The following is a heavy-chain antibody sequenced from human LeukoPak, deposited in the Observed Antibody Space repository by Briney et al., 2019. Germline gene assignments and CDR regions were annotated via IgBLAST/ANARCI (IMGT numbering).Heavy chain of an antibody. D-gene: IGHD3-10*02. Sequence: GGSLRLSCAASGFNFNNFSMKWVRQAPGKGLEWVSFISSSSSYIYYADSLKGRFTISRDNAKNSLYLQMNSLRAEDTAVYYCARGTMFPYYFDYWGQGALVTVSS. CDR3: ARGTMFPYYFDY. CDR1: GFNFNNFS. V-gene: IGHV3-21*01. CDR2: ISSSSSYI. J-gene: IGHJ4*02.